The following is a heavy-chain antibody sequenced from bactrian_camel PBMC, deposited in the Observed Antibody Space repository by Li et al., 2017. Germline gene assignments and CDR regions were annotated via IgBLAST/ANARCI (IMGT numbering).Heavy chain of an antibody. D-gene: IGHD1*01. CDR2: IDSQGRS. Sequence: HVQLVESGGGSVQAGGSLRLACRSNVYTSGFWCMGWFRHGPGQEGVAFIDSQGRSTYADAVKDRFSISKDNEKKTLYLQMDSLRPEDTAMYYCAADYRRGWSCSVGRREFNNWGQGTQVTVS. J-gene: IGHJ4*01. V-gene: IGHV3S55*01. CDR3: AADYRRGWSCSVGRREFNN. CDR1: VYTSGFWC.